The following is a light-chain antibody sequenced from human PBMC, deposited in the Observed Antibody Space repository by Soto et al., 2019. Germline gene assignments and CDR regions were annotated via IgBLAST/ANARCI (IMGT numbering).Light chain of an antibody. Sequence: QSVLTQPASVSGSPGQSITISCTGTSSDLAIYNYVSWYQQQPCKAPKLMIYQVTNRPSGVSNRFSGSRSGNTASLTISGLQADDEADYYCSSYTDSSNYVFGTGTKVTVL. CDR1: SSDLAIYNY. CDR3: SSYTDSSNYV. J-gene: IGLJ1*01. CDR2: QVT. V-gene: IGLV2-14*01.